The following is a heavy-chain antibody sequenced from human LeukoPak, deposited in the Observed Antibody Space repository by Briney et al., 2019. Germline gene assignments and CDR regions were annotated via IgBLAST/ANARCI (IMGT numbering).Heavy chain of an antibody. CDR3: ARGDWESYFWDY. V-gene: IGHV3-74*01. CDR1: RFTFNSYW. J-gene: IGHJ4*02. Sequence: GGSLRLSCAASRFTFNSYWMHWIRQAPGKGLVWVARIYNDGSRTNYADSVKGRFAISRDNAKRTLYLQMNSLRAEDTAVYFCARGDWESYFWDYWGLGTLVPVSS. D-gene: IGHD3-16*01. CDR2: IYNDGSRT.